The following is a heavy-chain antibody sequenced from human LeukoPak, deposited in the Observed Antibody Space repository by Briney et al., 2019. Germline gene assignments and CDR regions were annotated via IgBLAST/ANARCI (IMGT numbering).Heavy chain of an antibody. CDR3: AGYNCSRTTCYTGGFDY. J-gene: IGHJ4*02. CDR2: ISGSGGST. D-gene: IGHD2-2*02. V-gene: IGHV3-23*01. CDR1: GFTFTSYA. Sequence: GGSLRLSCAASGFTFTSYAMSWVRQAPGKGLEWVSVISGSGGSTHYADSVKGRFTISRDNSKNTLYLQMNSLRAEDTAVYYCAGYNCSRTTCYTGGFDYWGQGTLVTVSS.